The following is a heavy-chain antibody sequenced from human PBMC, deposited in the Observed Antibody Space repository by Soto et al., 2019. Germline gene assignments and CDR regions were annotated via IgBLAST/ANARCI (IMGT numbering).Heavy chain of an antibody. CDR2: ISYDGSNK. J-gene: IGHJ4*02. V-gene: IGHV3-30*18. CDR1: GFTFSSYG. Sequence: QVQLVESGGGVVQPGRSLRLSCAASGFTFSSYGMHWVRQAPGKGLEWVAVISYDGSNKYYADSVKGRFTISRDNSKNKQYLQMNSLRAEDKAVYYCAKYRSVVAVAAALGYWGQGSLVTVSS. CDR3: AKYRSVVAVAAALGY. D-gene: IGHD2-15*01.